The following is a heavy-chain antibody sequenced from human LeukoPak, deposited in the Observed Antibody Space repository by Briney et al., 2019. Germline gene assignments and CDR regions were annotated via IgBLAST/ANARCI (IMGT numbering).Heavy chain of an antibody. D-gene: IGHD3-3*01. J-gene: IGHJ4*02. V-gene: IGHV1-2*06. Sequence: ASVKVSCKASGYTFTGYYIHWVRQAPGQGLEWMGRINPNNGGTNYAQKFQGRVTMTRDTSISTAYMELSRLKSDDTAVYYCARDGDFWSGYYCDYWGQGTQVTVSS. CDR2: INPNNGGT. CDR1: GYTFTGYY. CDR3: ARDGDFWSGYYCDY.